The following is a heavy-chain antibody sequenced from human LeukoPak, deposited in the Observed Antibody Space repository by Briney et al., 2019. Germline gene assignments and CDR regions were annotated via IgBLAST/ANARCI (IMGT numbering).Heavy chain of an antibody. Sequence: PSQTLSLTCTVSGGSISSGGYYWRWIRQHPGKGLEWIGYIYYSGSTYYNPSLKSRATISVDTSKNQFSLKLSSVTAADTAVYYCARDGGDSSGYYPEYFQHWGQGTLVTVSS. J-gene: IGHJ1*01. D-gene: IGHD3-22*01. CDR1: GGSISSGGYY. CDR2: IYYSGST. V-gene: IGHV4-31*03. CDR3: ARDGGDSSGYYPEYFQH.